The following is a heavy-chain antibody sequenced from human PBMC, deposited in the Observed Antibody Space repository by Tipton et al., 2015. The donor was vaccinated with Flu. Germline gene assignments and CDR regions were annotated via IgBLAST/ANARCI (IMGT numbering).Heavy chain of an antibody. CDR3: ARDEGDGFNDLDF. J-gene: IGHJ4*02. Sequence: SLRLSCAVSGFDLITHGLNWVRQAPGKGLEWVGSISGNGKYTYYADSVRGRFTISRDNARRSLFLQIQSLRVEDTATYYCARDEGDGFNDLDFWGQGTLVPVSS. V-gene: IGHV3-21*01. CDR2: ISGNGKYT. CDR1: GFDLITHG. D-gene: IGHD5-24*01.